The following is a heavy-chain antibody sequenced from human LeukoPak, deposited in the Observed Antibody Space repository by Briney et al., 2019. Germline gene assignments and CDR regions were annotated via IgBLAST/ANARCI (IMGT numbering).Heavy chain of an antibody. CDR2: ISYDGSNK. Sequence: QPGGSLRLSCAASGFTFSSYAMHWVRQAPGKGLEWVAVISYDGSNKYYADSVKGRFTISRDNSKNTLYLQMNSLRAEDTAVYYCWVPAWGYFDYWGQGTLVTVSS. V-gene: IGHV3-30-3*01. J-gene: IGHJ4*02. CDR3: WVPAWGYFDY. D-gene: IGHD2-2*01. CDR1: GFTFSSYA.